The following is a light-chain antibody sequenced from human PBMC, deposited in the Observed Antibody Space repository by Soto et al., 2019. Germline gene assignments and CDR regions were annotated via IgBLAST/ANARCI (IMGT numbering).Light chain of an antibody. V-gene: IGKV3-20*01. CDR3: QQYGSSPRT. CDR1: QSVSSNN. CDR2: GAS. Sequence: EIVLTQSPGTLSLSPGERATLSCRASQSVSSNNLACYQQKPGQAPRILIYGASSRATGIPDRFSGSGSGTDFTLTINRLEPEDFALYYCQQYGSSPRTFGQGTKVEIQ. J-gene: IGKJ1*01.